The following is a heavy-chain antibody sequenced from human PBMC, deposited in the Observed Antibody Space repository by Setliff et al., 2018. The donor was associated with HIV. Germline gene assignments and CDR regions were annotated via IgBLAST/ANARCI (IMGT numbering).Heavy chain of an antibody. CDR2: MSYSGST. V-gene: IGHV4-34*01. CDR3: ARAGEYGDFDGFDY. J-gene: IGHJ4*02. Sequence: PSETLSLTCAVYGGSFSGYYWSWIRQHPGKGLEWIGYMSYSGSTFYKSSLKSRVTMSIDTSKNQFSLMLSPVTAADTAVYYCARAGEYGDFDGFDYWGQGTQVTVSS. D-gene: IGHD4-17*01. CDR1: GGSFSGYY.